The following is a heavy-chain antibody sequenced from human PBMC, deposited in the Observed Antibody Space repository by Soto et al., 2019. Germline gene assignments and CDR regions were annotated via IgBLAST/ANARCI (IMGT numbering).Heavy chain of an antibody. Sequence: PGGSLRLSCDASGFTFSDHYLSCIRLAPGKGLEWASFISGSGGSTYYADSVKGRFTISRDNSKNTLYLQMNSLRAEDTAVYYCAKPTDGLVFDYWGQGTLVTVSS. CDR2: ISGSGGST. D-gene: IGHD6-19*01. CDR3: AKPTDGLVFDY. J-gene: IGHJ4*02. V-gene: IGHV3-23*01. CDR1: GFTFSDHY.